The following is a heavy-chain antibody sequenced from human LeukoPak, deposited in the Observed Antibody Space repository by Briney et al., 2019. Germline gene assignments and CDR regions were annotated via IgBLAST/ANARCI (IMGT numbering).Heavy chain of an antibody. D-gene: IGHD3-10*01. J-gene: IGHJ6*02. CDR3: ARAMWRSRIRMRPLHGSGSPTFYGMDV. V-gene: IGHV1-8*01. Sequence: ASVKVSCKASGYTFTSYDINWVRQATGQGLEWMGWMNPNSGNTGYAQKFQGRVTMTRNTSISTAYMELSSLRSEDTAVYYCARAMWRSRIRMRPLHGSGSPTFYGMDVWGQGTTVTVSS. CDR1: GYTFTSYD. CDR2: MNPNSGNT.